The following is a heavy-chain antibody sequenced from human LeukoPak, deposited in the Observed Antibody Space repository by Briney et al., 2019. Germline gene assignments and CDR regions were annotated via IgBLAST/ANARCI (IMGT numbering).Heavy chain of an antibody. J-gene: IGHJ4*02. D-gene: IGHD5-24*01. CDR2: INSDGSST. V-gene: IGHV3-74*01. CDR1: GFTFSSYW. CDR3: TRGGRWLQLQVIDY. Sequence: GGSLRLSCAASGFTFSSYWMHWVRQAPGKGLVWVSRINSDGSSTSYADSVKGRFTISRDNAKNTLYLQMNSLRAEDTAVYYCTRGGRWLQLQVIDYWGQGTLVTVSS.